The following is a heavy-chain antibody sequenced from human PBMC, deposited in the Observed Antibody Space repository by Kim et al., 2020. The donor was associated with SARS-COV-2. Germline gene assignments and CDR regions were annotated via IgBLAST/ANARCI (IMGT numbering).Heavy chain of an antibody. CDR1: GFTFDDYV. V-gene: IGHV3-9*01. CDR3: AKDVTGDDFGASGYFDS. J-gene: IGHJ4*02. D-gene: IGHD2-21*02. Sequence: GGSLRLSCAASGFTFDDYVMHWVRQAPGKGLEWVSGISWNSGTVGYADSVKGRFTISRDNAKNPLYLQMNSLRAEDTAFYYCAKDVTGDDFGASGYFDSWGQGTLVTVSS. CDR2: ISWNSGTV.